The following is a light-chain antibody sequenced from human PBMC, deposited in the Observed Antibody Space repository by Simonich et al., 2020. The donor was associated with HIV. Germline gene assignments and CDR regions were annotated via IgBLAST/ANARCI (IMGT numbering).Light chain of an antibody. CDR1: NSDVGGYNY. CDR3: SSYTSSSTLVI. Sequence: QSALTQPASVSGSPGQSITISCTGTNSDVGGYNYVSWDQQHPGKAPKHMIYDISKRPAGVSTRFSGSKSGNTDSLTISGLQAEDEADYYCSSYTSSSTLVIFGGGTKLTVL. V-gene: IGLV2-14*01. CDR2: DIS. J-gene: IGLJ2*01.